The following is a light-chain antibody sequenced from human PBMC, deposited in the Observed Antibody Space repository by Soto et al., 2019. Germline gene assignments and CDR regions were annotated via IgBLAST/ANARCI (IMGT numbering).Light chain of an antibody. CDR2: GAS. Sequence: EIVMTQSPATLSVSPGERATLSCRASQSVSSNLAWYQQKPGQAPRLLIYGASTRATGIPARFSGSGSGTEFTLTISGLQSEDFAVYYCQQYNDRPPITFGQGTRLEN. J-gene: IGKJ5*01. CDR1: QSVSSN. V-gene: IGKV3-15*01. CDR3: QQYNDRPPIT.